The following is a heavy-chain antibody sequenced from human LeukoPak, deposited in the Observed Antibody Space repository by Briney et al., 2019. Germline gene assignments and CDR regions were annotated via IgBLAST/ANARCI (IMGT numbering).Heavy chain of an antibody. CDR3: AKGAKRVVGATTHWIDP. CDR2: ISSSSSTI. Sequence: GSLRLSCAASGFTFSSYEMNWVRQAPGKGLEWVSYISSSSSTIYYADSVKGRFTISRDNAKNSLYLQMNSLRAEDTAVYYCAKGAKRVVGATTHWIDPWGQGTLVTVSS. CDR1: GFTFSSYE. V-gene: IGHV3-48*01. D-gene: IGHD1-26*01. J-gene: IGHJ5*02.